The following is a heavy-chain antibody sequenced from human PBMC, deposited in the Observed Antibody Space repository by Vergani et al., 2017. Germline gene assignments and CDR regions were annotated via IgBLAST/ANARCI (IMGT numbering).Heavy chain of an antibody. CDR2: IIPILGIA. V-gene: IGHV1-69*08. Sequence: QVQLVQSGAEVKKPGSSVKVSCKASGGTFSSYTISWVRQAPGQGLEWMGRIIPILGIANYAQKFQGRVTITADKSTSTAYMELSSLRSEDTAVYYCARDVKTYYYDSSGYSWFDPWGQGTLVTVSS. CDR1: GGTFSSYT. J-gene: IGHJ5*02. D-gene: IGHD3-22*01. CDR3: ARDVKTYYYDSSGYSWFDP.